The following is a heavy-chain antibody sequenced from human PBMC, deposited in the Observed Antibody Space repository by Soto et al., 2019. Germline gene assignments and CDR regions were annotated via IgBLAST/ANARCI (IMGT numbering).Heavy chain of an antibody. D-gene: IGHD3-22*01. CDR2: ISSSSSYI. V-gene: IGHV3-21*01. J-gene: IGHJ4*02. CDR1: GFTFSSYS. CDR3: ATCDAYDSSGYCYFDY. Sequence: EVQLVESGGGLVKPGGSLRLSCAASGFTFSSYSMNWVRQAPGKGLEWVSSISSSSSYIYYADSVKGRFTISRDNAKNSLYLQMSSLRAEDTAVYYCATCDAYDSSGYCYFDYWGQGTLVTVSS.